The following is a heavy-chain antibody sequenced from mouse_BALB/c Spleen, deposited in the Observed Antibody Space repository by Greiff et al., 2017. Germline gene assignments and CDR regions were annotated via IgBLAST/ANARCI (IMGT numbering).Heavy chain of an antibody. Sequence: VQLKESGGGLVKPGGSLKLSCAASGFTFSDYYMYWVRQTPEKRLEWVATISDGGSYTYYPDSVKGRFTISRDNAKNNLYLQMSSLKSEDTAMYYCARGPAYWGQGTLVTVSA. CDR2: ISDGGSYT. V-gene: IGHV5-4*02. CDR3: ARGPAY. J-gene: IGHJ3*01. CDR1: GFTFSDYY.